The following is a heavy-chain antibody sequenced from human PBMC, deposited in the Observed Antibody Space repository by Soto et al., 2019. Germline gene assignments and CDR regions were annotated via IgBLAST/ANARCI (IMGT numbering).Heavy chain of an antibody. D-gene: IGHD6-13*01. V-gene: IGHV4-31*03. CDR1: GGSISSGGYY. CDR3: ARGPCWSRIAAAGLDWDFDY. Sequence: SETLSLTCTVSGGSISSGGYYWSWIRQHPGKGLEWIGYIYYSGSTYYNPSLKSRVTISVDTSKNQFSLKLSSVTAADTAVYYCARGPCWSRIAAAGLDWDFDYWGQGTLVTVSS. J-gene: IGHJ4*02. CDR2: IYYSGST.